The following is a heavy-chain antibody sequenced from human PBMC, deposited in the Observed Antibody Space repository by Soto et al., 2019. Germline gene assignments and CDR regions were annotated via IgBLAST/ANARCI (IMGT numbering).Heavy chain of an antibody. J-gene: IGHJ4*02. D-gene: IGHD2-2*01. Sequence: QVQLVQSGAEVKKPGSSVQVSCKASGGTFSSHIVSWVRQAPGQGLEWMGRIIPFLDITNYAQKFKGRATITADKSTSTAYMELSPLRSEDTALYYCAREVDESMHYWGQGTLVTVSS. CDR3: AREVDESMHY. CDR2: IIPFLDIT. CDR1: GGTFSSHI. V-gene: IGHV1-69*08.